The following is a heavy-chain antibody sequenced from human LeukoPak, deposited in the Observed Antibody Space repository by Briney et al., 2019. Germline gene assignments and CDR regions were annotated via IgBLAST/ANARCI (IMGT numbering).Heavy chain of an antibody. CDR3: ALHSSSWYVLTH. CDR1: GGSTSSYS. D-gene: IGHD6-13*01. Sequence: PSETLSLTCTVSGGSTSSYSWSCIRPPPGKGLERIGYIYYSGSTNYNPSLKSRVTISVDPSKNQFSLKLSSVTAADTAVYYCALHSSSWYVLTHWGQGTLVTVSS. V-gene: IGHV4-59*08. J-gene: IGHJ4*02. CDR2: IYYSGST.